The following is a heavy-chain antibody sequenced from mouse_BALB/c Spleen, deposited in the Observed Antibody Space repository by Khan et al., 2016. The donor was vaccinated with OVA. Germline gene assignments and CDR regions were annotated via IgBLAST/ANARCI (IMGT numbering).Heavy chain of an antibody. V-gene: IGHV2-6-1*01. D-gene: IGHD2-4*01. J-gene: IGHJ4*01. CDR2: IWSDGST. CDR3: ARQPYYHYNIMDY. Sequence: QVRLKQSGPGLVAPSQSLSITCTISGFSLTNYGVHWVRQSPGKGLEWLVVIWSDGSTTYNSALKSRLTISKDNSKSQDFLKMNSLQTDDTAMYFCARQPYYHYNIMDYWGQGTSVTVSS. CDR1: GFSLTNYG.